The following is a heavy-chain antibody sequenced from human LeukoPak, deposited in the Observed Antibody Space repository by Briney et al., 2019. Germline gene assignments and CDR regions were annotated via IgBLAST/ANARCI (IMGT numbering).Heavy chain of an antibody. CDR2: ISSSSSYI. V-gene: IGHV3-21*01. Sequence: GGSLRLSCAASRFTSTDYTMNWVRQAPGKGLEWVSSISSSSSYIYYADSVKGRFTISRDNAKNSLYLQMSSLRAEDTAVYYCARVYCSGGSCYSFDYWGQGTLVTVSS. CDR3: ARVYCSGGSCYSFDY. J-gene: IGHJ4*02. CDR1: RFTSTDYT. D-gene: IGHD2-15*01.